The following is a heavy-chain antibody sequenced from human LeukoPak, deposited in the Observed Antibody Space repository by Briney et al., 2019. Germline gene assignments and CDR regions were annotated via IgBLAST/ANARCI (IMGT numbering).Heavy chain of an antibody. D-gene: IGHD3-16*01. Sequence: GGSLRLSCAASGFTFSSFVLNWVRQAPGKGLEWVSTISGSGGTTYYADSVKGRFTISRDNSKNTLYLQMNSLRAEDTAVYYCVLRGGATDYWGQGTLVAVSS. CDR1: GFTFSSFV. V-gene: IGHV3-23*01. CDR3: VLRGGATDY. CDR2: ISGSGGTT. J-gene: IGHJ4*02.